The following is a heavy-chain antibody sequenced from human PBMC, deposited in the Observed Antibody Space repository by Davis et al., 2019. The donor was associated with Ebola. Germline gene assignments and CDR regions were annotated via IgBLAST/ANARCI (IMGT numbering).Heavy chain of an antibody. Sequence: GESLKISCEASGFTFTDYYISWVRQAPGKGLEWVANIKQDGSDRFYVDSVKGRFTISRDNARNSEYLQMTNLRVDDTAVYYCATDSPFDFWGQGTMVIVSS. CDR1: GFTFTDYY. J-gene: IGHJ3*01. CDR3: ATDSPFDF. CDR2: IKQDGSDR. V-gene: IGHV3-7*03.